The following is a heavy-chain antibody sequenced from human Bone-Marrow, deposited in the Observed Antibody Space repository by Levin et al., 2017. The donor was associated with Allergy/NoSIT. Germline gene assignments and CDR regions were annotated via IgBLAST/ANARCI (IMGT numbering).Heavy chain of an antibody. CDR2: IYYSGST. Sequence: PSETLSLTCTVSGGSISSSSYYWGWIRQPPGKGLEWIGSIYYSGSTYYNPSLKSRVTISVDTSKNQFSLKLSSVTAADTAVYYCANLGSNPSRDYWGQGTLVTVSS. J-gene: IGHJ4*02. D-gene: IGHD4-11*01. V-gene: IGHV4-39*01. CDR1: GGSISSSSYY. CDR3: ANLGSNPSRDY.